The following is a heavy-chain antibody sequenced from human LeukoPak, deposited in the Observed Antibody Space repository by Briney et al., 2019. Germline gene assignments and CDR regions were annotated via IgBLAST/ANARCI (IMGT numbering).Heavy chain of an antibody. CDR3: AREGFNIVATDAFDI. CDR2: IWYDGSNK. J-gene: IGHJ3*02. V-gene: IGHV3-30*07. Sequence: GGSLRLSCAASGFTFSSYAMHWVRQAPGKGLEWVAVIWYDGSNKYYADSVKGRFTISRDNSKNTLYLQMNSLRAEDTAVYYCAREGFNIVATDAFDIWGQGTMVTVSS. D-gene: IGHD2-15*01. CDR1: GFTFSSYA.